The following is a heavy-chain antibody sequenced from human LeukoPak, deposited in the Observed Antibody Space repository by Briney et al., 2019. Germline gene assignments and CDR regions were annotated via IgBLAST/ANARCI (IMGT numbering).Heavy chain of an antibody. CDR2: FTQSGNT. CDR3: ARATGIAAAGIVDAFDV. V-gene: IGHV4-34*01. J-gene: IGHJ3*01. D-gene: IGHD6-25*01. CDR1: GGSFSGYY. Sequence: SETLSLTCAVYGGSFSGYYWSWIRQPPGKGLEWIGEFTQSGNTNYNPSLKSRVTISVDTSKNQFSLNLISMTAADTAVYYCARATGIAAAGIVDAFDVWGQGTMVTVSS.